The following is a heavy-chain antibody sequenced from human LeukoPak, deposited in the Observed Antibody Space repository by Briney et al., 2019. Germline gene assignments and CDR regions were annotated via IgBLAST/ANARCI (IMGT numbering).Heavy chain of an antibody. V-gene: IGHV4-39*07. CDR3: TREDYGDASIDY. CDR1: GGSISSGGYY. D-gene: IGHD4-17*01. Sequence: PSETLSFTCTVSGGSISSGGYYWDWIRQPPGKGLEWIGSIYYSGSTYYNPSLKSRVTMAVDTSKNQFSLRLTSVTAADTAVYFCTREDYGDASIDYWGQGTLVTVSS. J-gene: IGHJ4*02. CDR2: IYYSGST.